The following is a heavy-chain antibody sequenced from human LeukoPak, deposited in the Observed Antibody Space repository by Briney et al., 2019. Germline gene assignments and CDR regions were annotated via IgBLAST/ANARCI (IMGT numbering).Heavy chain of an antibody. CDR1: GFTFSRYA. CDR3: VKDVGGSYAFDY. CDR2: INDNGGRT. D-gene: IGHD1-26*01. J-gene: IGHJ4*02. V-gene: IGHV3-64D*09. Sequence: PGGSLRLSCSASGFTFSRYAMHWVRQAPGKGLEYVSGINDNGGRTHYGDSVKGRFSISRDNSKNTLHLQMSTLRAGDTALYYCVKDVGGSYAFDYWGQGILVTVAS.